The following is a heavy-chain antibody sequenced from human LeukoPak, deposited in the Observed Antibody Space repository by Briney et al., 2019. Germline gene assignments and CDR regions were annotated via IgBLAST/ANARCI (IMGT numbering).Heavy chain of an antibody. CDR1: GGSISSYY. V-gene: IGHV4-4*07. CDR2: IYTSGST. J-gene: IGHJ6*03. CDR3: AREIGSVVVPAAMGYYYYYMDV. D-gene: IGHD2-2*01. Sequence: PSETLSLTCTVSGGSISSYYWSWIRQPAGKGLEWIGRIYTSGSTNYNPSLKSRVTISVDTSKNQFSLKLSSVTAADTAVYYCAREIGSVVVPAAMGYYYYYMDVWGKGTTVTVSS.